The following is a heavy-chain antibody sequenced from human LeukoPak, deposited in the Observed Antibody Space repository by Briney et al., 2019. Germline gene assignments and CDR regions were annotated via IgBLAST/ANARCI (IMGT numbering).Heavy chain of an antibody. V-gene: IGHV3-23*01. D-gene: IGHD3-22*01. CDR3: AKEGDYYDSSGYYKD. CDR2: ISGSGGST. Sequence: RTGGSLRLSCAASGFTFSSYAMSWVRQAPGKGLEWVSAISGSGGSTYYADSVKGRFTISRGNSKNTLYLQMNSLRAEDTAVYYCAKEGDYYDSSGYYKDWGQGTLVTVSS. CDR1: GFTFSSYA. J-gene: IGHJ4*02.